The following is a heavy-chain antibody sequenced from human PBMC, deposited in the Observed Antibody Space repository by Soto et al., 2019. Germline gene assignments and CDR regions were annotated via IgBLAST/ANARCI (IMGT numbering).Heavy chain of an antibody. J-gene: IGHJ5*01. CDR1: GFTFSSYA. CDR3: AKHRGSTGMVRGVVIAYNGFDS. V-gene: IGHV3-23*01. Sequence: DVQLLESGGGLVQPGGSLRVSCAASGFTFSSYAMSWVPQAPGKGREWVSTLRGSCGTTTYADSVRGRFTISRDDSRDTLYLQMNTLRAADTAVYYCAKHRGSTGMVRGVVIAYNGFDSWGQGTLVTVSS. CDR2: LRGSCGTT. D-gene: IGHD3-10*01.